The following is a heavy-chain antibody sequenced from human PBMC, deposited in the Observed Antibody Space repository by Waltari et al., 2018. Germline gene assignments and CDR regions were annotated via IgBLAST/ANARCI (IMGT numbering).Heavy chain of an antibody. V-gene: IGHV3-7*01. Sequence: EVQLVESGGALVQPGGSLRLSCAASGFTFSNYRMNWVRQAPGRGLEWVASIKQLGNEKNYGDSVRGRFTISRDDAKKSVYLELNSLRADDTAVYYCARDLRSWPCYLDYWGQGTLVTVSS. CDR3: ARDLRSWPCYLDY. CDR1: GFTFSNYR. D-gene: IGHD6-13*01. CDR2: IKQLGNEK. J-gene: IGHJ4*02.